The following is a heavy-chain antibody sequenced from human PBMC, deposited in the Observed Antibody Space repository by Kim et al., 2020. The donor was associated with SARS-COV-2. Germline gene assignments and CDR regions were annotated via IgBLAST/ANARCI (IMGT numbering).Heavy chain of an antibody. CDR1: GGSISSSSYY. V-gene: IGHV4-39*01. CDR2: IYYSGST. J-gene: IGHJ4*02. Sequence: SETLSLTCTVSGGSISSSSYYWGWIRQHPGKGLEWIGSIYYSGSTYYNPSLKSRVTISVDTSKNQFSLKLSSVTAADTAVYYCARRGYSYGFGGRGGWYFDYWGQGTLVTVSS. CDR3: ARRGYSYGFGGRGGWYFDY. D-gene: IGHD5-18*01.